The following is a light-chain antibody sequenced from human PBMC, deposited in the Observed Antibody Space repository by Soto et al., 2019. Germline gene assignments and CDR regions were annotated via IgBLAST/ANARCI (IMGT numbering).Light chain of an antibody. CDR2: DAS. CDR3: QHYNSYSWT. Sequence: DIQMTQSPSTLSASVGDRVTITCRASQSISSWLAWYQQKPGKAPKLLIYDASSLESGVPSRFSGSGSGTEFTLTISSLQPDDSETYYCQHYNSYSWTFGQGTKVDIK. V-gene: IGKV1-5*01. J-gene: IGKJ1*01. CDR1: QSISSW.